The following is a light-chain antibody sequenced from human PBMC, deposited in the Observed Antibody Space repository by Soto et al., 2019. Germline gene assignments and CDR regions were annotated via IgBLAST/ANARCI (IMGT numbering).Light chain of an antibody. CDR2: AAS. CDR3: HQSYTDPWT. CDR1: QSIGRH. V-gene: IGKV1-39*01. J-gene: IGKJ1*01. Sequence: DIQMTQSPSSLSASVGDRVTITCRASQSIGRHLNGYQQKPGKAPRPLIYAASTLESGVPARFIGRGSGTDFTLTISTLQPEDFATYSCHQSYTDPWTFGQGTKVEIK.